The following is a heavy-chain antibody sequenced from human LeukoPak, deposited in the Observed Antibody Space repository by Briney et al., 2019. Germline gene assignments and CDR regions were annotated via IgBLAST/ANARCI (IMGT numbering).Heavy chain of an antibody. CDR1: GGSISSSSYY. Sequence: SETLSLTCTVSGGSISSSSYYWGWIRQPPGKGLEWIGSIYYSGSTYYNPSLKSRVTISVDTSKNQFSLKLSSVTAADTAVYYCARGYRSSWAPTPFDYWGQGTLVTVSS. V-gene: IGHV4-39*07. CDR2: IYYSGST. D-gene: IGHD6-13*01. CDR3: ARGYRSSWAPTPFDY. J-gene: IGHJ4*02.